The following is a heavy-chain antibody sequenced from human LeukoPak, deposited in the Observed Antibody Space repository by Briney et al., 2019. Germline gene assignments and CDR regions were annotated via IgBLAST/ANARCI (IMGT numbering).Heavy chain of an antibody. CDR2: ISGSGGST. J-gene: IGHJ4*02. V-gene: IGHV3-23*01. CDR3: AKAMRYSSSPFDY. CDR1: GFTFSSYA. D-gene: IGHD6-6*01. Sequence: PGGSLRLSCAASGFTFSSYAMSWVRQAPGKGLEWVSAISGSGGSTYYADSVKGRFTISRDNSKDTLYLQMNSLRAEDTAVYYCAKAMRYSSSPFDYWGQGTLVTVSS.